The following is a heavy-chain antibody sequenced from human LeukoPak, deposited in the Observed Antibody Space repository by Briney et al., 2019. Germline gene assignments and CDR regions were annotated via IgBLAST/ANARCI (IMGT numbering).Heavy chain of an antibody. CDR1: GYTFTNYW. Sequence: GESLKFSCKGSGYTFTNYWITWVRQMPGKGLEWMGTIDPGDSYINYSPSLEGHVIMSTDKATNTAHLQWSSLKASDTGIYYCARRGIGFGNFHDYWGQGTPVTVSS. CDR2: IDPGDSYI. CDR3: ARRGIGFGNFHDY. D-gene: IGHD1-7*01. V-gene: IGHV5-10-1*01. J-gene: IGHJ4*02.